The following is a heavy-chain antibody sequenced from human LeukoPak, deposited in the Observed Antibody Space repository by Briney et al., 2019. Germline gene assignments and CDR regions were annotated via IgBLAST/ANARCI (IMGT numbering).Heavy chain of an antibody. J-gene: IGHJ3*02. CDR1: GGSINSYY. V-gene: IGHV4-59*01. Sequence: SETQSLTCTVSGGSINSYYWSWIRQPPGMGLEWIGYIYYTGITNYNPSFKSRVIMSVDTSKNQLSLKLNSMTAADTAVYYCARDSDESLDIWGQGTMVTVSS. CDR3: ARDSDESLDI. CDR2: IYYTGIT.